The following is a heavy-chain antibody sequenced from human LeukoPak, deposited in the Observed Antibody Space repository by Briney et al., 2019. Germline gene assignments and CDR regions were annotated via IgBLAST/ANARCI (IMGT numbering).Heavy chain of an antibody. CDR1: GFTFSSYW. J-gene: IGHJ4*02. Sequence: PGGSRRLSCAASGFTFSSYWMHRVRQAPGKGLVWVSRINSDGSSTSYADSVKGRFTISRDNAKNTLYLQMNSLRAEDTSVYYCARDRNTGSSYENHFEYWGQGSLVTVSS. CDR3: ARDRNTGSSYENHFEY. CDR2: INSDGSST. D-gene: IGHD1-26*01. V-gene: IGHV3-74*01.